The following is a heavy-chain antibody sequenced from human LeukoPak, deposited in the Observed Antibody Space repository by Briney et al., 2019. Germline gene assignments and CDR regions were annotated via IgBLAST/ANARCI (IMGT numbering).Heavy chain of an antibody. J-gene: IGHJ4*02. V-gene: IGHV3-21*01. CDR2: ISSSSSYI. CDR3: ASGAALRLGELSPIR. CDR1: GFTFSSYS. Sequence: GGSLRLSCAASGFTFSSYSMNWVRQAPGKGLEWVSSISSSSSYIYYADSVKGRFTISRDNAKNSLYLQMNSLRAEDTAVYYCASGAALRLGELSPIRWGQGTLVTVSS. D-gene: IGHD3-16*02.